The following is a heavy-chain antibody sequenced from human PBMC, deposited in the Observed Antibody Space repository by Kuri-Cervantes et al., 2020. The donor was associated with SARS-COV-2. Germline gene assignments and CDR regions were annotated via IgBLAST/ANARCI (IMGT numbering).Heavy chain of an antibody. V-gene: IGHV3-7*01. J-gene: IGHJ4*02. CDR3: ARGYYDSSGYYPLFDY. CDR1: GFTFGSYW. CDR2: IKQDGRGK. Sequence: GESLKISCAAPGFTFGSYWMSWVRQAPGKGLEWVANIKQDGRGKYYVESVKGRFTISRDNAKNSLYLQMNSLRAEDTAVYYCARGYYDSSGYYPLFDYWGQGTLVTVSS. D-gene: IGHD3-22*01.